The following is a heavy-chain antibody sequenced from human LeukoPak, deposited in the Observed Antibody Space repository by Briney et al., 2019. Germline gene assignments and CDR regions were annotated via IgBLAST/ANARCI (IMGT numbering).Heavy chain of an antibody. V-gene: IGHV3-21*01. CDR1: GFIFDEYA. CDR3: ARQGSYYPADFDY. Sequence: GGSLRLSCAASGFIFDEYAMHWVRQAPGKGLEWVSSISSSSSYIYYADSVKGRFTISRDNAKNSLYLQMNSLRAEDTAVYYCARQGSYYPADFDYWGQGTLVTVSS. D-gene: IGHD3-22*01. J-gene: IGHJ4*02. CDR2: ISSSSSYI.